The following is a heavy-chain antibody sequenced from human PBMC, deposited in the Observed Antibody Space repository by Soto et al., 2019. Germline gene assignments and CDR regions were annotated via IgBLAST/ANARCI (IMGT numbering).Heavy chain of an antibody. Sequence: EVQVLESGGGLVQPGGSLRLSCAASGFPFSNFAMSWVRHAPGKGLEWVSEFSGSTGSTYYADSVKGRFTISRDNSKDTLHLQMNSLRAEDTAVEDCAKDTSSSPYYMDVWGKGTTVTVSS. CDR2: FSGSTGST. J-gene: IGHJ6*03. D-gene: IGHD2-2*01. CDR1: GFPFSNFA. CDR3: AKDTSSSPYYMDV. V-gene: IGHV3-23*01.